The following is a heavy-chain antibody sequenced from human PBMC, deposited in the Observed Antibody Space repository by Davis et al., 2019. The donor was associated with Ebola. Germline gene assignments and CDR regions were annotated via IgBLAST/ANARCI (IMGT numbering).Heavy chain of an antibody. V-gene: IGHV4-30-4*01. CDR3: ARTYYDFWSGYKDNWFDP. CDR1: GGSISSGDYY. D-gene: IGHD3-3*01. Sequence: MPSETLSLTCTVSGGSISSGDYYWSWIRQPPGKGLEWIGYIYYSGSTYYNPSLKSRVTISVDTSKNQFSLKLSSVTAADTAVYYCARTYYDFWSGYKDNWFDPWGQGTLVTVSS. CDR2: IYYSGST. J-gene: IGHJ5*02.